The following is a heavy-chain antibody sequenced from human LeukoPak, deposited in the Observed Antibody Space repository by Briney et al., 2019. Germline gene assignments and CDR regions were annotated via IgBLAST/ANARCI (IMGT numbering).Heavy chain of an antibody. CDR2: IYPGYSDT. D-gene: IGHD6-6*01. Sequence: GESLKTSCKGSGYIFTSYWIGWVRPMPGKGLEWVGIIYPGYSDTRYSPSFQGQVTISADKSIRTAYLQWSSLKASDTAVYYCVSIAARHGAFYIWGQGTMVTVSS. J-gene: IGHJ3*02. CDR1: GYIFTSYW. V-gene: IGHV5-51*01. CDR3: VSIAARHGAFYI.